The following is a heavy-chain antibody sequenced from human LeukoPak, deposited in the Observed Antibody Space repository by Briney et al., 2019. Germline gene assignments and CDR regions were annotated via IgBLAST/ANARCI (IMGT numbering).Heavy chain of an antibody. D-gene: IGHD3-3*01. CDR1: GFTFSDYY. J-gene: IGHJ4*02. CDR2: ISSSSSYT. Sequence: GGSLRLSCAASGFTFSDYYMSWIRQAPGKGLEWVSYISSSSSYTNYADSVKGRFTISRDNAQNSLFLELNSLRGEDTAVYYCARERNFYYFDYWGQGALVTVSS. V-gene: IGHV3-11*06. CDR3: ARERNFYYFDY.